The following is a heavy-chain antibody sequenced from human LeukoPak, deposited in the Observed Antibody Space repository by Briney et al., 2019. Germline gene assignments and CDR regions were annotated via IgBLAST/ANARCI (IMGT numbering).Heavy chain of an antibody. CDR1: GFTFSNFG. CDR3: AKKYSYGSGAGDALGI. Sequence: GRSLRLSCAASGFTFSNFGMHWVRQAPGKGLEWVAVISYDGSLKHYLDSVKGRFTISRDNSKNTLYLQMDSLRVEDTAVYYCAKKYSYGSGAGDALGIWGHGTLVTVSS. D-gene: IGHD3-10*01. CDR2: ISYDGSLK. V-gene: IGHV3-30*18. J-gene: IGHJ3*02.